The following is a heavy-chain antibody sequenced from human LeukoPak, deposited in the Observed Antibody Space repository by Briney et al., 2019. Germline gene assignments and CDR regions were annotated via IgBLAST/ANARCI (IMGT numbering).Heavy chain of an antibody. D-gene: IGHD6-13*01. J-gene: IGHJ6*03. CDR1: GFTFSSYS. V-gene: IGHV3-21*01. Sequence: PGGSLRLSCAASGFTFSSYSMNSVRQAPGKGLEWVSSISSSSSYIYYADSVKGRFTISRDNAKNSLYLQMNSLRAEDTPVYYCARGGREQQLPQIQYYYYYYMDVWGKGTTVTVSS. CDR3: ARGGREQQLPQIQYYYYYYMDV. CDR2: ISSSSSYI.